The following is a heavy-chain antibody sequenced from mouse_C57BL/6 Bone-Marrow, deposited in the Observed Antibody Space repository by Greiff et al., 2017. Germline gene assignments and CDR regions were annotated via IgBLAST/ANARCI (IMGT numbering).Heavy chain of an antibody. Sequence: EVQLVESGGDLVKPGGSLKLSCAASGFTFSSYGMSWVRQTPDKRLGWVATISSGGSYTYYPDSVKGRFTISRDNAKNTLYLQMSSLKSEDTAMYYCARRGYPWFAYWGQGTLVTVSA. V-gene: IGHV5-6*01. D-gene: IGHD3-1*01. CDR2: ISSGGSYT. CDR3: ARRGYPWFAY. CDR1: GFTFSSYG. J-gene: IGHJ3*01.